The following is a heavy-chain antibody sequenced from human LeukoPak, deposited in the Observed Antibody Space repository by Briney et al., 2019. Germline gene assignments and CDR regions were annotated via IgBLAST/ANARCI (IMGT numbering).Heavy chain of an antibody. V-gene: IGHV4-34*01. CDR3: ARGPVGYSSSWRYNWFDP. J-gene: IGHJ5*02. CDR2: INHSGST. CDR1: GFTFSSYA. Sequence: GSLRLSCAASGFTFSSYAMSWVRQAPGKGLEWIGEINHSGSTNYNPSLKSRVTISVDTSKNQFSLKLSSVTAADTAVYYCARGPVGYSSSWRYNWFDPWGQGTLVTVSS. D-gene: IGHD6-13*01.